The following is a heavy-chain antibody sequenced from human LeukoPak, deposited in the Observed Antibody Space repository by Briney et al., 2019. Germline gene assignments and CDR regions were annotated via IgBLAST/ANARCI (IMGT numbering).Heavy chain of an antibody. D-gene: IGHD3-3*01. J-gene: IGHJ6*02. CDR2: ISSSGSTI. Sequence: GGSLRLSCAASGFTFSDYYMSWLRQAPGKGLAWVSYISSSGSTIYYADSVKGRFTISRDNAKNSLYLQMNSLRAEDTAVYYCARARGFLEWLFRLGMDVWGQGTTVTVSS. CDR3: ARARGFLEWLFRLGMDV. CDR1: GFTFSDYY. V-gene: IGHV3-11*01.